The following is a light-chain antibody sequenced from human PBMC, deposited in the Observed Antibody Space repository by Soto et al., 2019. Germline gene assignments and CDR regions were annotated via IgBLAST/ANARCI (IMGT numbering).Light chain of an antibody. Sequence: QSVLTQPPSVSGAPGQRVTISCTGSSSNIGAGYDVHWYQQLPGTAPQVIIYDNNNRPSGIPDRFSGSKSGTSASLAITGLQAEDEADYYCHSYDVSLSGAVFGGGTKVTVL. V-gene: IGLV1-40*01. CDR1: SSNIGAGYD. J-gene: IGLJ2*01. CDR3: HSYDVSLSGAV. CDR2: DNN.